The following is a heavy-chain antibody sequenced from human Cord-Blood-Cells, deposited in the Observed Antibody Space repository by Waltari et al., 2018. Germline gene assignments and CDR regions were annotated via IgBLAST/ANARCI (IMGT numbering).Heavy chain of an antibody. CDR1: GFTFSSYA. CDR2: ISGSGCST. Sequence: EVQLLESGGGLVQPGGSLRLSCAASGFTFSSYAMSWVRQAPGKGLEWVSAISGSGCSTYYADSVKGRFTISRDNSKNTLYLQMNSLRAEDTAVYYCAKGLGIVVVPAAILFDYWGQGTLVTVSS. J-gene: IGHJ4*02. D-gene: IGHD2-2*02. V-gene: IGHV3-23*01. CDR3: AKGLGIVVVPAAILFDY.